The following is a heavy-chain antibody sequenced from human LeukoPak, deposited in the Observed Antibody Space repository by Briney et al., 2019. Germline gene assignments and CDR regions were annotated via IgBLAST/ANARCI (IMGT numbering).Heavy chain of an antibody. CDR3: ARQTGSGLFLLP. D-gene: IGHD3/OR15-3a*01. CDR1: GFTLSSYE. V-gene: IGHV4-39*01. J-gene: IGHJ4*02. Sequence: GSLRLSCAASGFTLSSYEMNWVRQPPGKGLEWIGSIYYTGNTYYNASVKSQVSISIDTSKNQFSLRLTSVTAADTAVYFCARQTGSGLFLLPGGQGTLVTVSS. CDR2: IYYTGNT.